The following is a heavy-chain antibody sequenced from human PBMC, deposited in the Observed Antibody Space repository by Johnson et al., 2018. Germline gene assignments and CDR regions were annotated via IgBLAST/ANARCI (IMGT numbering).Heavy chain of an antibody. Sequence: VQLVESGGGLVQSGGSLRLSCEASGFSVTRYYISWVRQPPGKGLECVSVLYTGGGTHYADSVKGRFTISRDNSKNTVYLQMNSLRPEDTAVYFCARNIREVGFAYYMDVWGKGTTVTVSS. J-gene: IGHJ6*03. CDR3: ARNIREVGFAYYMDV. D-gene: IGHD2/OR15-2a*01. V-gene: IGHV3-66*02. CDR2: LYTGGGT. CDR1: GFSVTRYY.